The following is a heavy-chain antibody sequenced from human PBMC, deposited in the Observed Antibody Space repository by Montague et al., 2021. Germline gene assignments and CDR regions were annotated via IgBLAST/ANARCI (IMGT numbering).Heavy chain of an antibody. D-gene: IGHD2-15*01. CDR1: GGSISSGGFY. CDR3: ARSLYCIGGSCYSGFDP. J-gene: IGHJ5*02. V-gene: IGHV4-31*03. Sequence: TLSLTSSVSGGSISSGGFYWSWIRQHPGKGPEWIGSIYDSGSTNYNPSLKSRVTISVDTSKNQFSLRLSAVTAADTAVYYCARSLYCIGGSCYSGFDPWGQGTLVTVSS. CDR2: IYDSGST.